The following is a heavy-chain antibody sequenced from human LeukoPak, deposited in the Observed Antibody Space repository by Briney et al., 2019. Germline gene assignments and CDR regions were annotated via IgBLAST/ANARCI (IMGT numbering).Heavy chain of an antibody. CDR2: IAYHGNTE. Sequence: GGSLRLSCAVSGFTISSHGMHWVRQAPGKGPEWVAMIAYHGNTEYYGDSVKGRFTISRDNSKNTLYLQMNSLRAEDTAVYYCAKAPSGSYVPFEFWGQGTLVTVSS. V-gene: IGHV3-30*18. J-gene: IGHJ4*02. CDR3: AKAPSGSYVPFEF. D-gene: IGHD1-26*01. CDR1: GFTISSHG.